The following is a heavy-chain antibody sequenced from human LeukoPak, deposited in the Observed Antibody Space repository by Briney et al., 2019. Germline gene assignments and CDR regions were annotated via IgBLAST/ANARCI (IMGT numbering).Heavy chain of an antibody. V-gene: IGHV4-39*01. J-gene: IGHJ3*02. D-gene: IGHD3-22*01. CDR1: GVSISSSNSY. CDR2: IYYSGNT. CDR3: ARGVTMIVVVITALNAFDI. Sequence: SETLSLTCTVSGVSISSSNSYWGWIRQPPGKGLEWIGSIYYSGNTYYNASLKSQVSISIDTSKNQFSLKLTSVTAADTAVYYCARGVTMIVVVITALNAFDIWGQGTMVTVSS.